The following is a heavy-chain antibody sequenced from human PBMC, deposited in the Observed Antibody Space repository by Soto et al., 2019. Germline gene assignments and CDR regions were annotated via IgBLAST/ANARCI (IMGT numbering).Heavy chain of an antibody. Sequence: ASVKVSCKASGYTFASYGISWVRQAPGQGLEWMGWISAYNGNTNYAQKLQGRVTMTTDTSTSTAYMELRSLRSDDTAVYSCARVGYSSGWSGYYYYYYMDVWGKGTRVTVSS. D-gene: IGHD6-19*01. CDR1: GYTFASYG. J-gene: IGHJ6*03. CDR3: ARVGYSSGWSGYYYYYYMDV. V-gene: IGHV1-18*01. CDR2: ISAYNGNT.